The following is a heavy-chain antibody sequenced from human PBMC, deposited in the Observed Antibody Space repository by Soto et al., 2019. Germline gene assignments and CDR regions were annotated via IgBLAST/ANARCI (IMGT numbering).Heavy chain of an antibody. CDR2: ISYDGSNK. D-gene: IGHD5-12*01. CDR3: AKDNGSGCDWLRVGDASDI. CDR1: GFTFSSYG. J-gene: IGHJ3*02. Sequence: PGGSLRLSCAASGFTFSSYGMHWVCQAPGKGLEWVAVISYDGSNKYYADSVKGRLTISRDNSKNTLYLQMNSLRGEDTAVYYCAKDNGSGCDWLRVGDASDIWGQGTMVTVSS. V-gene: IGHV3-30*18.